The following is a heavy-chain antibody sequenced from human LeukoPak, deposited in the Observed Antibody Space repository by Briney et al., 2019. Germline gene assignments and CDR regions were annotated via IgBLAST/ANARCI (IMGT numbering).Heavy chain of an antibody. CDR2: IFYSGST. V-gene: IGHV4-4*02. CDR1: GGSISSSNW. D-gene: IGHD1-26*01. Sequence: SGTLSLTCAVSGGSISSSNWWTWVRQSPGKGLEWIGEIFYSGSTNYNPSPKSRVTMSVDESKNQFSLKLTSVTAADTAVYYCANSPHLGDNWLDPWGQGTLVTVSS. CDR3: ANSPHLGDNWLDP. J-gene: IGHJ5*02.